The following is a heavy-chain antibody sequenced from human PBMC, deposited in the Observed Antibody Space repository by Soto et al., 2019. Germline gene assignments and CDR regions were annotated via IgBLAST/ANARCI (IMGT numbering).Heavy chain of an antibody. CDR1: GFTFSSYA. CDR2: ISRSGGNT. V-gene: IGHV3-23*01. J-gene: IGHJ4*02. CDR3: AKGKIFGVVNFDY. D-gene: IGHD3-3*01. Sequence: GGSLRLSCAASGFTFSSYAMSWVRQAPGKGLEWVSAISRSGGNTYYADSVKARFTLSRDNSKNAVYLQMNSLRAEDTAAYYGAKGKIFGVVNFDYWGQGTLVTVYS.